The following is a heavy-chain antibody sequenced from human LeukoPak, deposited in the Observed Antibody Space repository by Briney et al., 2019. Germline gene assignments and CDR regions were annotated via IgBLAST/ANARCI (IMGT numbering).Heavy chain of an antibody. V-gene: IGHV3-33*01. J-gene: IGHJ6*02. D-gene: IGHD3-10*01. CDR3: ARDMDGSGSYPARYYGMDV. Sequence: AGSLRLYCAASGFTFSSYGMHWVRQAPGKGLEWVAVIWYDGSNKYYADSVKGRFTISRDNSKNTLYLQMNSLRAEDTAVYYCARDMDGSGSYPARYYGMDVWGQGTAVTVSS. CDR2: IWYDGSNK. CDR1: GFTFSSYG.